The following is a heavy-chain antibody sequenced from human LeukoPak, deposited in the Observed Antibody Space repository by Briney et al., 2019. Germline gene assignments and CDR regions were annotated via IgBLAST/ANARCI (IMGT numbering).Heavy chain of an antibody. CDR1: GGSIGSITYC. D-gene: IGHD6-13*01. CDR3: AREGIAAAGPGY. Sequence: PSETLSLTCTVSGGSIGSITYCWGWIRQPPGKGLEWVGHMYYRGNTFYNPSLKSRVTISVDTSKNQFSLKLSSVTAADTAVYYCAREGIAAAGPGYWGQGTLVTVSS. V-gene: IGHV4-39*01. J-gene: IGHJ4*02. CDR2: MYYRGNT.